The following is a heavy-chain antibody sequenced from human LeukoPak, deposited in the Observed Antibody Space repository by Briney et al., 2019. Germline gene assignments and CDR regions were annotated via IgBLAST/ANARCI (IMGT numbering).Heavy chain of an antibody. Sequence: SQTLSLTCAISGDSVSSNGAAWNWIRQSPSRGLEWLGRTYYRSKWYNDYAVSVKSRITINPDTSKNQFSLQLNSVTPEDTAVYYCARGRYFDWLPMGGYFQHWGQGTLVTVSS. CDR1: GDSVSSNGAA. J-gene: IGHJ1*01. V-gene: IGHV6-1*01. CDR3: ARGRYFDWLPMGGYFQH. D-gene: IGHD3-9*01. CDR2: TYYRSKWYN.